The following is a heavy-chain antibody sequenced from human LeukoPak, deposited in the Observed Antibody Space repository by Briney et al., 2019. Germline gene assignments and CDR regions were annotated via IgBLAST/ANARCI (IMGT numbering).Heavy chain of an antibody. Sequence: SETLSLTCAVYGGSFSGYYWSWIRQPPGKGLEWIGEINHSGSTNYNPSLKSRVTISVDTSKNQFSLKLSSVTAADTAAYYCARTRGYSYYYYYYMDVWGKGTTVTVSS. D-gene: IGHD4-23*01. CDR2: INHSGST. CDR1: GGSFSGYY. CDR3: ARTRGYSYYYYYYMDV. V-gene: IGHV4-34*01. J-gene: IGHJ6*03.